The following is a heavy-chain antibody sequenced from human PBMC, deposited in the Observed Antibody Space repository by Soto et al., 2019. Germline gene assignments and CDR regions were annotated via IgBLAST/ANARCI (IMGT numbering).Heavy chain of an antibody. Sequence: QVQLQESGPGLVKPSETLSLTCTVSGDSIIPYYWSWIRQPPGKGLEWIGYIYFNGSTNYNPSLKSRVTISVDTSKNQFSLKLSSVTATDTAVYYCERGRVGELFQHYYFDYWGQGTLVPVSS. CDR1: GDSIIPYY. D-gene: IGHD3-10*01. CDR3: ERGRVGELFQHYYFDY. J-gene: IGHJ4*02. V-gene: IGHV4-59*08. CDR2: IYFNGST.